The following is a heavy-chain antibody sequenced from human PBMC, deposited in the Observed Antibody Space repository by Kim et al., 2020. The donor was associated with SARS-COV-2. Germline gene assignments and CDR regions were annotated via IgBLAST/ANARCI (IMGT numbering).Heavy chain of an antibody. CDR1: GFTFDDYA. CDR3: AKDSTVTTFAYFQH. Sequence: GGSLRLSCAASGFTFDDYAMHWVRQAPGKGLEWVSGISWNSGSIGYADSVKGRFTISRDNAKNSLYLQMNSLRAEDTALYYCAKDSTVTTFAYFQHWGQGTLVTVSS. D-gene: IGHD4-17*01. J-gene: IGHJ1*01. CDR2: ISWNSGSI. V-gene: IGHV3-9*01.